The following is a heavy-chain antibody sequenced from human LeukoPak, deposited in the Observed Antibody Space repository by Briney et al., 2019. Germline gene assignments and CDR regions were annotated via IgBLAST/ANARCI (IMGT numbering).Heavy chain of an antibody. CDR1: GGSISSGGYY. J-gene: IGHJ5*02. CDR2: IYYSGST. CDR3: AREDCSSTSCYGFDP. D-gene: IGHD2-2*01. V-gene: IGHV4-31*03. Sequence: SQTLSLTCTVSGGSISSGGYYWSWIRQHPGKGLEWIGYIYYSGSTYYNPPLKSRVTISVDTSKNQFSLKLSSVTAADTAVYYCAREDCSSTSCYGFDPWGQGTLVTVSS.